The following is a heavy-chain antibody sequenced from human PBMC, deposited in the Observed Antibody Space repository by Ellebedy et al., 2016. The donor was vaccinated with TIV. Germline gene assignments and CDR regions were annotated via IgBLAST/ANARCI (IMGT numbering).Heavy chain of an antibody. D-gene: IGHD1-1*01. CDR1: GGSISRYY. V-gene: IGHV4-59*01. J-gene: IGHJ3*02. Sequence: GSLRLSCSVSGGSISRYYWAWIRQPPGQGLEYIGYVYYTGNTDYRPSPRSRLTIAVDRSRNQISLKLTSVTAADTAMYYCARDSKNGWAFDIWGQGTMVTVSS. CDR3: ARDSKNGWAFDI. CDR2: VYYTGNT.